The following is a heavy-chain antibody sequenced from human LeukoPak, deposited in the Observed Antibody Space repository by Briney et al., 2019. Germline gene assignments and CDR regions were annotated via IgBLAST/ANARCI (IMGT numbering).Heavy chain of an antibody. CDR3: AAANRERNYGDYYYYGMDV. J-gene: IGHJ6*02. CDR1: GGTFSSYA. V-gene: IGHV1-58*02. D-gene: IGHD4-17*01. Sequence: SVKVSCKASGGTFSSYAISWVRQAPGQGLEWIGWIVVGSGNTNYAQKFQERVTITRDMSTSTAYMELSSLRSEDTAVYYCAAANRERNYGDYYYYGMDVWGQGTSVTVSS. CDR2: IVVGSGNT.